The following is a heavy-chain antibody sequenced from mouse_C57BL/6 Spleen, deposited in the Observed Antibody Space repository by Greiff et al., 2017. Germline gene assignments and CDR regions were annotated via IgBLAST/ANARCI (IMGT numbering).Heavy chain of an antibody. J-gene: IGHJ2*01. V-gene: IGHV1-54*01. Sequence: QVQLQQSGAELVRPGTSVKVSCKASGYAFTNYLIEWVKQRPGQGLEWIGVINPGSGGTNYNEKFKGKATLTADKSSSTAYMQLSSLTSEDSAVYFGARWGGEDYWCQGTTLTVSS. CDR1: GYAFTNYL. CDR3: ARWGGEDY. CDR2: INPGSGGT.